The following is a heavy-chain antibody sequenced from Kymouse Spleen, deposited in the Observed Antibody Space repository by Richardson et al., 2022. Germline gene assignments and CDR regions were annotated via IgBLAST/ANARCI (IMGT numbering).Heavy chain of an antibody. CDR2: IWYDGSNK. J-gene: IGHJ6*02. Sequence: QVQLVESGGGVVQPGRSLRLSCAASGFTFSSYGMHWVRQAPGKGLEWVAVIWYDGSNKYYADSVKGRFTISRDNSKNTLYLQMNSLRAEDTAVYYCARELRYFDWLLSPPYYYYGMDVWGQGTTVTVSS. CDR3: ARELRYFDWLLSPPYYYYGMDV. D-gene: IGHD3-9*01. V-gene: IGHV3-33*01. CDR1: GFTFSSYG.